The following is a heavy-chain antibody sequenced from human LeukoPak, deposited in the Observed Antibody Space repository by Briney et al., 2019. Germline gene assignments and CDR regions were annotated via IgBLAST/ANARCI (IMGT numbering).Heavy chain of an antibody. Sequence: PGGSLRLSCTASRFTFSTYAMSWVRQAPGKGLEWVSSISGSGDTTYYTGSVKGRFTISRDNSKNALYLQMSSLRAEDTAVYYCAKSQRNDQQVVQRIDYWGQGTLVTVSS. J-gene: IGHJ4*02. CDR1: RFTFSTYA. D-gene: IGHD2-2*01. V-gene: IGHV3-23*01. CDR3: AKSQRNDQQVVQRIDY. CDR2: ISGSGDTT.